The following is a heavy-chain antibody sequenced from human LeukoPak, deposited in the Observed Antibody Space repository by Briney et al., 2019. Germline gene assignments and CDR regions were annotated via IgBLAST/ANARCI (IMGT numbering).Heavy chain of an antibody. CDR3: ARSARRIAAAGTIWFDP. CDR2: IYYSRST. CDR1: GGSISSSSYY. D-gene: IGHD6-13*01. J-gene: IGHJ5*02. Sequence: SETLSLTCTVSGGSISSSSYYWGWIRQPPGKGLEWIGSIYYSRSTYYNPSLKSRVTISVDTSKNQFSLKLSSVTAANTAVYYCARSARRIAAAGTIWFDPWGQGTLVTVSS. V-gene: IGHV4-39*01.